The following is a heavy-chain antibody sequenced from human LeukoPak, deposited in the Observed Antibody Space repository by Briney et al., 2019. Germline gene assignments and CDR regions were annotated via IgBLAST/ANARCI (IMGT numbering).Heavy chain of an antibody. J-gene: IGHJ6*02. CDR3: TRQRSTSTEYYGLDV. Sequence: SQTLSLTCAISGDTVSSNTAAWNWIRQSPSRGLEWLGRTYYRSKWTTDYAVSVQNRITIKPDTSTNQFSLQLRSATPEDTAVYYCTRQRSTSTEYYGLDVWAKGPRSPSP. V-gene: IGHV6-1*01. CDR2: TYYRSKWTT. D-gene: IGHD6-6*01. CDR1: GDTVSSNTAA.